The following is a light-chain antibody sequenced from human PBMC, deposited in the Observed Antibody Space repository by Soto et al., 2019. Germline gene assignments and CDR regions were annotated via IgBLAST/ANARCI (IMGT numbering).Light chain of an antibody. CDR1: QSVSSN. V-gene: IGKV3-15*01. CDR2: GAS. Sequence: EIVMTQSPATLSVSPGERATLSCRASQSVSSNLAWYQQKPGQAPRLLIYGASTRATGIPARFSGSGSGTEFTLTISSLQSEDFAVYYCQQYNKWPRTFGQGTKADIK. CDR3: QQYNKWPRT. J-gene: IGKJ1*01.